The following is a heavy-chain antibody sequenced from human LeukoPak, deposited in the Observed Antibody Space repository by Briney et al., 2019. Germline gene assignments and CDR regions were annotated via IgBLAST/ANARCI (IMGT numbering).Heavy chain of an antibody. D-gene: IGHD4-23*01. V-gene: IGHV3-23*01. CDR2: ITGGGGAT. CDR1: GFTFSRSV. Sequence: PGGSLRLSCAASGFTFSRSVMSWVRQAPGKGLEWVSTITGGGGATYYADSVQGRFTISRDNSKDTLSLQMNSLRAEDTAVYYCARGLGGNSAAFDIWGQGTMVTVSS. CDR3: ARGLGGNSAAFDI. J-gene: IGHJ3*02.